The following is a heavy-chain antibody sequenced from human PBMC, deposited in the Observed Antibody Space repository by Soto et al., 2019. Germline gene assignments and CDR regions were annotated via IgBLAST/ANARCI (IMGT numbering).Heavy chain of an antibody. CDR2: INSDGSST. V-gene: IGHV3-74*01. Sequence: EVQLVESGGGLVQPGGSLRLSCAASGFTFSTYWIHWVRQAPGKGLEWVSRINSDGSSTNYADSVKGRFTISRDNAKNTLFLQMNSLRAEDTAVYYCARVRFGGGRDMDFWGQGTTVTVSS. CDR1: GFTFSTYW. CDR3: ARVRFGGGRDMDF. D-gene: IGHD3-3*01. J-gene: IGHJ6*02.